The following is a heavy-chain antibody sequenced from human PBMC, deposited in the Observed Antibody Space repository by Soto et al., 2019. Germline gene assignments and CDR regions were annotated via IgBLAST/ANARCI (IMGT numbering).Heavy chain of an antibody. CDR1: GGSISSGDYY. V-gene: IGHV4-30-4*01. D-gene: IGHD2-2*01. CDR3: VRGDTGACSSASCSDAFDL. J-gene: IGHJ3*01. Sequence: QVQLQESGPGLVKPSQTLSLTCTVSGGSISSGDYYWHWIRQPPWKGLEWIGGIYYSGSTYYSPSLKSCVPISVGTSENQFCPMLRSVTAADTSLYDCVRGDTGACSSASCSDAFDLLGRGTMGSVSS. CDR2: IYYSGST.